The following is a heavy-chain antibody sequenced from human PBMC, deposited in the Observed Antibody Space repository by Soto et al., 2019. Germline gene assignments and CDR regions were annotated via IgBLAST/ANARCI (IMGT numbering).Heavy chain of an antibody. D-gene: IGHD6-19*01. J-gene: IGHJ6*02. CDR3: AGHVSSGWHDYYYYGMDV. V-gene: IGHV1-69*13. CDR2: IIPIFGTA. CDR1: GGTFSSYA. Sequence: SVKVSCKASGGTFSSYAISWVRQAPGQGLEWVGGIIPIFGTANYAQKFQGRVTITADESTSTAYMELSSLRSEDTAVYYCAGHVSSGWHDYYYYGMDVWGQGTTVTVSS.